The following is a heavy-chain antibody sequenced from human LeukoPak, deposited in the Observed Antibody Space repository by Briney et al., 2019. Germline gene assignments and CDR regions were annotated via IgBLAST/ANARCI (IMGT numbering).Heavy chain of an antibody. D-gene: IGHD6-13*01. CDR2: IYNSVTT. J-gene: IGHJ5*01. CDR3: ARGGASSHWFGS. CDR1: GASVTSHS. Sequence: SETLSLTCSVSGASVTSHSWSWIRPPPGKQLESIGMIYNSVTTNYRPSLKSRVTISVDASKNQLSLKLSSVTAADTAVYYFARGGASSHWFGSWGQGTLVTVSS. V-gene: IGHV4-59*02.